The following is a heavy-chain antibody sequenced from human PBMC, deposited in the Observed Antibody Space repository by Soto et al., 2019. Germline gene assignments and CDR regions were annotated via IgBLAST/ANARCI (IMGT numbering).Heavy chain of an antibody. CDR1: GYTFTSYG. V-gene: IGHV1-18*01. CDR3: ARVREWLWPIPDPAGRQTFDY. D-gene: IGHD3-3*01. J-gene: IGHJ4*02. Sequence: ASVKVSCKASGYTFTSYGISCVRQAPGQGLEWMGWISAYNGNTNYAQKLQGRVTMTTDTSTSTAYMELRSLRSDDTAVYYCARVREWLWPIPDPAGRQTFDYWGQGTLVTVSS. CDR2: ISAYNGNT.